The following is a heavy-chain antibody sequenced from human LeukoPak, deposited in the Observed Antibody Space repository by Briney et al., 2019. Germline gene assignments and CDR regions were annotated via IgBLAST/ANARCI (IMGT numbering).Heavy chain of an antibody. CDR2: ISVSGNT. V-gene: IGHV3-23*01. J-gene: IGHJ4*02. CDR1: GFTLSSYA. Sequence: GGSLRLSCAASGFTLSSYAMSWVRQGPGKGLEWVSAISVSGNTYHAASVKGRFTISRDSYKNTLYLQMNSLRAGDAAVYYCAKAPVTTCSGAYCYPFDYWSQGTLVTVSS. D-gene: IGHD2-15*01. CDR3: AKAPVTTCSGAYCYPFDY.